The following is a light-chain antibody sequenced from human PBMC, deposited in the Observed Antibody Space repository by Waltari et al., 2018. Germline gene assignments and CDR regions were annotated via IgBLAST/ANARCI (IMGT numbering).Light chain of an antibody. V-gene: IGLV2-8*01. Sequence: QSALTQPPSASGSPGQTVPTSSPGTNTALGSYKSVPWYQLHPAKAPKLTIYEVDKRPSGVPDRFSGSKSGNTATLTVSGLQAEDEGDYYCISYGGTNNLLSGGGTKLTVL. CDR1: NTALGSYKS. CDR2: EVD. CDR3: ISYGGTNNLL. J-gene: IGLJ3*02.